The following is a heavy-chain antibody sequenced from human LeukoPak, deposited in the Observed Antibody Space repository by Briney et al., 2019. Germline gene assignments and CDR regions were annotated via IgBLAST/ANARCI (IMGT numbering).Heavy chain of an antibody. Sequence: ASVKVSCKASGYTFTDYLIHWVRQAPGQGPEWMGWIIPNGGGTKYAQKFQDRVTMTRDTSINTAYMELSGLRPDDTAVYYCERDFRATFGGVMASAFDYWGQGTLVTVSP. D-gene: IGHD3-16*01. V-gene: IGHV1-2*02. CDR2: IIPNGGGT. CDR3: ERDFRATFGGVMASAFDY. J-gene: IGHJ4*02. CDR1: GYTFTDYL.